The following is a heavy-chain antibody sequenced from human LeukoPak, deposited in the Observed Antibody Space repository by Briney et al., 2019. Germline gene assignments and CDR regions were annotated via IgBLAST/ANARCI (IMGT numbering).Heavy chain of an antibody. CDR1: GYTFTSYD. Sequence: GVSVKVSCKASGYTFTSYDINWVRQATGQGLEWMGWINPNSGGTNSAQKFQGRVTMTRDTSIITAYMELSRLRSDDTAVYFCARGYYDSSDYEYFQHWGQGTLVTVSS. CDR2: INPNSGGT. J-gene: IGHJ1*01. D-gene: IGHD3-22*01. CDR3: ARGYYDSSDYEYFQH. V-gene: IGHV1-2*02.